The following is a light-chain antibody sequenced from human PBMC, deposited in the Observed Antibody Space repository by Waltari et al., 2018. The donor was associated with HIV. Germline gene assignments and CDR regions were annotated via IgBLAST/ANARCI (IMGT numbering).Light chain of an antibody. CDR3: QSSDISGNYWV. V-gene: IGLV3-25*03. J-gene: IGLJ3*02. CDR1: ALPKQY. Sequence: SYGLTQSPSVSVSPGQTATITCSGDALPKQYAYWYQQKPGQAPVMVIYKDSERPSGIPERFSGSSSATTVTLTISGVQAADEADYYCQSSDISGNYWVFGGGTKLTVL. CDR2: KDS.